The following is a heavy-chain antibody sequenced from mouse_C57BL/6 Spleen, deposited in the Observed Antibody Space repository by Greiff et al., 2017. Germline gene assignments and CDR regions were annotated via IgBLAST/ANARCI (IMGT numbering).Heavy chain of an antibody. V-gene: IGHV3-6*01. D-gene: IGHD2-4*01. Sequence: DVQLVESGPGLVKPSQSLSLTCSVTGYSITSGYYWNWIRQFPGNKLEWMGYISYDGSNNYNPSLKNRISITRDTSKNQFFLKLNSVTTEDTATYYCARGGDYDYPIDYWGQGTTLTVSS. CDR1: GYSITSGYY. J-gene: IGHJ2*01. CDR3: ARGGDYDYPIDY. CDR2: ISYDGSN.